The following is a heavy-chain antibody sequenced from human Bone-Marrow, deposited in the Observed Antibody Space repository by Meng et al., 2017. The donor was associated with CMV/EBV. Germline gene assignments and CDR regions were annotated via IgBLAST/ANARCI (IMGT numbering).Heavy chain of an antibody. CDR1: GGSINSGNW. Sequence: GSLRLSCTVSGGSINSGNWCSWVRQAPGKGLEWIGEIFHGGSANYNPSLKSRVTISVDKSKNQFSLKLSSVTAADTAVYYCAREVVTTPQETGYFDYWGQGTLVTVSS. J-gene: IGHJ4*02. D-gene: IGHD2-21*02. V-gene: IGHV4-4*02. CDR2: IFHGGSA. CDR3: AREVVTTPQETGYFDY.